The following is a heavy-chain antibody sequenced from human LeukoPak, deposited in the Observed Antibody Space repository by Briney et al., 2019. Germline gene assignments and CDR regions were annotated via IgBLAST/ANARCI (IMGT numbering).Heavy chain of an antibody. CDR3: ARDSISRGSGSYLDY. CDR1: GFTFSNYA. V-gene: IGHV3-30*04. D-gene: IGHD3-10*01. Sequence: GGSLRLSCAASGFTFSNYAMHWVRQDPGKGLEWVAVISYDGSNEYYADSVKGRFTISRDNSKNTLYLQVNSLRAEDTAVYYCARDSISRGSGSYLDYWGQGTLVTVSS. CDR2: ISYDGSNE. J-gene: IGHJ4*02.